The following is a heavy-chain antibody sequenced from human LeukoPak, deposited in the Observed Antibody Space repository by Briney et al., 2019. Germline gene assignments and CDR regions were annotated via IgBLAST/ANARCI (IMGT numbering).Heavy chain of an antibody. CDR2: INHSGST. V-gene: IGHV4-34*01. Sequence: AETLSLTCSVCGGSLSGYYGIGIRQPPGEGGEGMGEINHSGSTNYNPSLKSRVTISVDPSKYKFSLKLSAVTAAHPAVYYCARVKAGAGILEDYYYYGMDVWAQGTTLTVPS. CDR3: ARVKAGAGILEDYYYYGMDV. CDR1: GGSLSGYY. J-gene: IGHJ6*02. D-gene: IGHD6-19*01.